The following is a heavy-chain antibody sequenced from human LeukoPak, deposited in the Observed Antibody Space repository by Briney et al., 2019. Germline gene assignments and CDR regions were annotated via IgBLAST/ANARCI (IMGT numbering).Heavy chain of an antibody. V-gene: IGHV3-30-3*01. Sequence: GGSLRLSCAASGFTFSIYAIHWVRQAPGKGLESVAVISYDGSNKYYADSVKGRFTISRDNSKNTLYLQMNSLRAEDTAVYYCARASTPSYSSSWYINWFDPWGQGTLVTVSS. CDR2: ISYDGSNK. CDR3: ARASTPSYSSSWYINWFDP. CDR1: GFTFSIYA. D-gene: IGHD6-13*01. J-gene: IGHJ5*02.